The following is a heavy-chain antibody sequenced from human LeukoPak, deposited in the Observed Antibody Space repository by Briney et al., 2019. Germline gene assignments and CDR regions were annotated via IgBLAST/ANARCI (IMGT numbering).Heavy chain of an antibody. CDR1: GFSFSDYW. J-gene: IGHJ4*02. CDR2: MKEDGSEK. V-gene: IGHV3-7*03. D-gene: IGHD3-10*01. CDR3: ARGPNYGSRSDFFDF. Sequence: GGSLRLSCAASGFSFSDYWTNWVRQAPGKGLEWVANMKEDGSEKYCVDCVKGRFTISRDNAKNSLYLQMNSLRAEDTAVYYCARGPNYGSRSDFFDFWGQGTLVTVSS.